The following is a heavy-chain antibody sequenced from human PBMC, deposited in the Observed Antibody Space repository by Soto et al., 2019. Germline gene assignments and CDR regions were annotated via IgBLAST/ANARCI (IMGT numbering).Heavy chain of an antibody. D-gene: IGHD6-19*01. CDR2: IDAAGSVT. CDR3: ARDQTMAVPTTFDY. Sequence: EVQLVESGGGLVQPGGSLRLSCAASGFTCRTYWMHWVRQTPGKGLVWVSRIDAAGSVTTYADSVTGRFTISRDNAKNTLYLQLNSVRAEDPAVYYCARDQTMAVPTTFDYCGQGILVTVSS. J-gene: IGHJ4*02. CDR1: GFTCRTYW. V-gene: IGHV3-74*01.